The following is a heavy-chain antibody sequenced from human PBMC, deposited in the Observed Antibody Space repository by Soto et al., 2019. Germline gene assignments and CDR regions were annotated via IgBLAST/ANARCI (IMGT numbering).Heavy chain of an antibody. D-gene: IGHD2-15*01. CDR3: AKDPQRYCSGGSCYGGLDY. CDR2: ISWNSGSI. V-gene: IGHV3-9*01. CDR1: GFTFDDYA. Sequence: EVQLVESGGGLVQPGRSLRLSCAASGFTFDDYAMHWVRQAPGKGLEWGSGISWNSGSIGYADSVKGRFTISRDNAKNSLYLQMNSLRAEDTALYYCAKDPQRYCSGGSCYGGLDYWGQGTLVTVSS. J-gene: IGHJ4*02.